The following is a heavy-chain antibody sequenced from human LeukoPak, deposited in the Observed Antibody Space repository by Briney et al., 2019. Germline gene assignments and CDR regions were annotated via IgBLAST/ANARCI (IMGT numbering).Heavy chain of an antibody. Sequence: GGSLRLSCAASAFTFSSYAMHWVRQAPGKGLEYVSAISGDGGNTFYANSVKGRFTISRDNSKNTLYLQMGSLRAEDTAVYYCAKVVWHIVVVTAIDYWGQGTLVTVSS. J-gene: IGHJ4*02. CDR3: AKVVWHIVVVTAIDY. D-gene: IGHD2-21*02. V-gene: IGHV3-64*01. CDR1: AFTFSSYA. CDR2: ISGDGGNT.